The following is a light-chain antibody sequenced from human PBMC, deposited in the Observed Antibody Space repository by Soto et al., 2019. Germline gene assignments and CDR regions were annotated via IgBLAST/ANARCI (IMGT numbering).Light chain of an antibody. CDR1: SSDVGGYNY. CDR2: EVT. CDR3: ISYAGSNNFVV. V-gene: IGLV2-8*01. J-gene: IGLJ2*01. Sequence: QSVLTQPPSASGSPGQSVTISCTGTSSDVGGYNYVSWFRQHPGKAPKLMIYEVTKRPSGVPDRFSGSKSGNTASLTVSGLQAEDEADYDCISYAGSNNFVVFGGGTKLTVL.